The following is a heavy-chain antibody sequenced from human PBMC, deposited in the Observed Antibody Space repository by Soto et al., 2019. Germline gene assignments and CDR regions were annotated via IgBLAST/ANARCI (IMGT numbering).Heavy chain of an antibody. Sequence: PSETLSLTCTVSGGPISSGGYYWSWIRQHPGKGLEWIGYIYYSGSTYYNPSLKSRVTISVDTSKNQFSLKLSSVTAADTAVYYCARAVEWFGVYYFDYWGQGTLVTVSS. D-gene: IGHD3-10*01. CDR2: IYYSGST. CDR3: ARAVEWFGVYYFDY. V-gene: IGHV4-31*03. J-gene: IGHJ4*02. CDR1: GGPISSGGYY.